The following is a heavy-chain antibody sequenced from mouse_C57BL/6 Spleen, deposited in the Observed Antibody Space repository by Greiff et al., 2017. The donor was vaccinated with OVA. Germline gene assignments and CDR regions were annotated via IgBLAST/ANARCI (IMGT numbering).Heavy chain of an antibody. J-gene: IGHJ2*01. D-gene: IGHD2-3*01. CDR1: GYTVTSYD. CDR3: ARGWLLKDHYFDY. Sequence: VKLMESGPELVKPGASVKLSCKASGYTVTSYDMNWVKQRPGQGLEWIGWIYPRDGSTKYNEKFKGKATLTVDTSSSTAYMELHSLTSEDSAVYFCARGWLLKDHYFDYWGQGTTLTVSS. CDR2: IYPRDGST. V-gene: IGHV1-85*01.